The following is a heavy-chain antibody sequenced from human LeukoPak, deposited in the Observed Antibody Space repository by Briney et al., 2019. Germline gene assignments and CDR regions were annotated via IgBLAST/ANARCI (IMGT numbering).Heavy chain of an antibody. CDR3: ATASGSQYAEYFQH. D-gene: IGHD1-26*01. CDR2: ITSNGGST. CDR1: GFIFSRYA. Sequence: GGSLRLSCAASGFIFSRYAMHWVRQAPGKGLEYVSAITSNGGSTYYANSVKGRFIISRDNSKNTLYLQLGSLRADDMAMYYCATASGSQYAEYFQHCGQGTLVTVSS. J-gene: IGHJ1*01. V-gene: IGHV3-64*01.